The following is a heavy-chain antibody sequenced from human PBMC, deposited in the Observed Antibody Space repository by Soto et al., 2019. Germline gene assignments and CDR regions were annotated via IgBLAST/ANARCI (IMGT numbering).Heavy chain of an antibody. V-gene: IGHV2-5*01. J-gene: IGHJ4*02. CDR2: IYWNDDK. CDR3: AHRDYGDPTIYFDY. CDR1: GFSLSTSGVG. Sequence: GPTLVNPTQTPTLTCPFSGFSLSTSGVGVGWIRQPPGKALEWLALIYWNDDKRYSPSLKSRLTITKDTSKNQVVLTMTNMDPVDTATYYCAHRDYGDPTIYFDYWGQGTLVTVSS. D-gene: IGHD4-17*01.